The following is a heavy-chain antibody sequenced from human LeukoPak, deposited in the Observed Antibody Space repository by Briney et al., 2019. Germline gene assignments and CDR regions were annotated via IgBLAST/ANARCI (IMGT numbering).Heavy chain of an antibody. CDR2: MSPNSGNT. Sequence: ASVKVSCKASGYTFTSYNINWVRQATGQGLEWMGWMSPNSGNTGYAQKFQGRVTMTRNTSISTAYMELSSLRSEDTAVYYCRVVPAANYYYYYMDVWGKGTTVTVSS. V-gene: IGHV1-8*01. D-gene: IGHD2-2*01. J-gene: IGHJ6*03. CDR3: RVVPAANYYYYYMDV. CDR1: GYTFTSYN.